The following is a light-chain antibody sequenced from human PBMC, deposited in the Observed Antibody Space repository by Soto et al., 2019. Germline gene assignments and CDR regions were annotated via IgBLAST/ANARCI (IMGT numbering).Light chain of an antibody. V-gene: IGLV1-51*01. J-gene: IGLJ1*01. Sequence: QSVLTQPPSVSAAPGQKVTISCSGSSSNIGNNYVSWYQQLPGTAPKLHIYDNNKRPSGIPDRFSGSTSGTSATLAIAGLQTGDEADYYCGSWDSSLSAYVFATGTKVTVL. CDR3: GSWDSSLSAYV. CDR1: SSNIGNNY. CDR2: DNN.